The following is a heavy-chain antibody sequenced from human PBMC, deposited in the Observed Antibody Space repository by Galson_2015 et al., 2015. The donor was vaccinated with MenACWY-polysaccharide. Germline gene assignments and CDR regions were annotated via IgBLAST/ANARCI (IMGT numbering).Heavy chain of an antibody. J-gene: IGHJ6*02. CDR2: ISYDGTNK. CDR1: GFTFSSHA. D-gene: IGHD2-2*01. Sequence: SLRLSCAASGFTFSSHAMHWVRQAPGKGLEWVAIISYDGTNKYYADSVKGRFTISRDNSKNTLYLQMNSLRGEDTAVYYCARDYCSRTSYYGMDVWGQGTTVTVSS. CDR3: ARDYCSRTSYYGMDV. V-gene: IGHV3-30-3*01.